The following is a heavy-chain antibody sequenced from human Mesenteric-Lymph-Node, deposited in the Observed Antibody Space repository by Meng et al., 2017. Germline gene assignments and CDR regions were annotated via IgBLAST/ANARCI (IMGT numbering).Heavy chain of an antibody. CDR1: GFTFSSYA. Sequence: GESLKISCAASGFTFSSYAMSWVRQAPGKGLEWVSSISGSGGSTYSADSVKGRFTISRDNSKNTLWLQMNSLRAEDTAVYYCARDSGSGTSPNESAFDIWGQGTLVTVSS. J-gene: IGHJ3*02. CDR3: ARDSGSGTSPNESAFDI. V-gene: IGHV3-23*01. D-gene: IGHD1-26*01. CDR2: ISGSGGST.